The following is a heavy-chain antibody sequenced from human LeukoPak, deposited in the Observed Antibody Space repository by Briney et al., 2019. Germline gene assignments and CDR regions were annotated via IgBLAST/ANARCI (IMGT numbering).Heavy chain of an antibody. Sequence: PGGSLRLSCAASGFTFSSYAMSWVRQAPGKGLEWVSAISGSGGSTYYADSVKGRFTISRDNSKNTLYLQMNSLRAEDTAVYYCAIDHGGSYYRFDYWGQGTLVTVSS. CDR2: ISGSGGST. CDR3: AIDHGGSYYRFDY. J-gene: IGHJ4*02. CDR1: GFTFSSYA. D-gene: IGHD1-26*01. V-gene: IGHV3-23*01.